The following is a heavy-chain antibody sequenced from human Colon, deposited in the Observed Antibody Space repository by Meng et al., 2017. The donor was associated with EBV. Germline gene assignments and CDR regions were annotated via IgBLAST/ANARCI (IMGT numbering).Heavy chain of an antibody. V-gene: IGHV4-30-4*01. CDR3: ASFDHIPRRNYFDY. D-gene: IGHD2-21*01. CDR1: GGSIGSDNSY. J-gene: IGHJ4*02. Sequence: GQLRGWRPGLLEPSQTLSPTVPAAGGSIGSDNSYWSWIRQPPGKGLEWIGYIHHSGSAYYNPSLKSRVSISVDTSKNQFSLNLNSMTAADTAVYYCASFDHIPRRNYFDYWGQGTLVTVSS. CDR2: IHHSGSA.